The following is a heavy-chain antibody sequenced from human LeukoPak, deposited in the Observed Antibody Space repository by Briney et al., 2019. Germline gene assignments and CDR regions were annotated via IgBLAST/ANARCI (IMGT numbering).Heavy chain of an antibody. J-gene: IGHJ6*03. Sequence: PSETLSLTCAVYGGSFSGYYWSWIRQPPGKGLEWIGEINHSGSTNYNPSLKSRVTISVDTSENQFSLKLSSVTAADTAVYYCARLGVWFGELLSDYYYYYMDVWGKGTTVTISS. D-gene: IGHD3-10*01. CDR3: ARLGVWFGELLSDYYYYYMDV. V-gene: IGHV4-34*01. CDR2: INHSGST. CDR1: GGSFSGYY.